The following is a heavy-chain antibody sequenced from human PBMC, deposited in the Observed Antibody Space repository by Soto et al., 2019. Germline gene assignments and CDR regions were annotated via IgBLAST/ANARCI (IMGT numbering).Heavy chain of an antibody. Sequence: SETLSLTCAVSGGSISSGGYSWSWIRQPPGKGLEWIGYIYHSGSTYYNPSLKSRVTISVDRSKNQFSLKLSSVTAADTAVYYCARIYSSSWYARRDYFDYWGQGTLVTVSS. CDR1: GGSISSGGYS. CDR3: ARIYSSSWYARRDYFDY. V-gene: IGHV4-30-2*01. CDR2: IYHSGST. J-gene: IGHJ4*02. D-gene: IGHD6-13*01.